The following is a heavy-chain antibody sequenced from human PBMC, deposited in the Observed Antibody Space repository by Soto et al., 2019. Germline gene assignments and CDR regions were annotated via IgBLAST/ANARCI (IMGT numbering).Heavy chain of an antibody. CDR1: GFTFSSYG. J-gene: IGHJ4*02. V-gene: IGHV3-30*18. CDR2: ISYDGSNK. D-gene: IGHD1-20*01. CDR3: EKDGITGTTDIPFDY. Sequence: GGSLRLPCAASGFTFSSYGMHWVRQAPGKGLEWVAVISYDGSNKYYADSVKGRFTISRDNFKNTLYLQMNSLRAEDTAVYYCEKDGITGTTDIPFDYWGQGTLVTVSS.